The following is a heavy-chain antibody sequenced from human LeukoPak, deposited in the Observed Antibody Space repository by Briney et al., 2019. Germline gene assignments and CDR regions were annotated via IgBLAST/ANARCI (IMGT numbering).Heavy chain of an antibody. Sequence: GGSLRLSCAASGFTFSNYGMSWVRQAPGKGREWVSALSGTADSTYYADSVKGRFSISRDNSKNTLYLQISSLRVEDTAVYYCAKVATWTHFDYWGQGILVTVSS. CDR1: GFTFSNYG. D-gene: IGHD3/OR15-3a*01. V-gene: IGHV3-23*01. CDR3: AKVATWTHFDY. CDR2: LSGTADST. J-gene: IGHJ4*02.